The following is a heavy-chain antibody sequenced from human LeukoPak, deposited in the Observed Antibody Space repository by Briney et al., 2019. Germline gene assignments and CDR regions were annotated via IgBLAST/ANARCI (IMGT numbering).Heavy chain of an antibody. CDR3: ARRNRAEGSIDY. CDR1: GYRFSSYW. Sequence: AESLKISCKGSGYRFSSYWIGWVRQRPGKGLEWMGTIYPGDSDTRYSPSFHGQVTISADTSMTAAYLPWSSLKASDTAIYFCARRNRAEGSIDYWGQGTLVTVSS. CDR2: IYPGDSDT. J-gene: IGHJ4*02. V-gene: IGHV5-51*01. D-gene: IGHD3-10*01.